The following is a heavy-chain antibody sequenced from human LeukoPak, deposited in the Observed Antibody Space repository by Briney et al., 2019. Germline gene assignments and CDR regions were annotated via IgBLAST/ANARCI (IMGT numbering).Heavy chain of an antibody. CDR2: ISSNSENR. J-gene: IGHJ4*02. V-gene: IGHV3-9*01. CDR1: GFTFDDYA. CDR3: ARDQTPFY. D-gene: IGHD2-15*01. Sequence: PGGSLRLSCAASGFTFDDYAMHWVRQAPGKGLEWVSGISSNSENRGYAESVKGRFTISRDNAKSSMWLQMNSLRDEDTAVYYCARDQTPFYWGQGSLVTVSS.